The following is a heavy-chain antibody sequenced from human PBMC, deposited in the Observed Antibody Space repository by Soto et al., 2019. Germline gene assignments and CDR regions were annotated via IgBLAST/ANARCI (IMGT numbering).Heavy chain of an antibody. V-gene: IGHV3-23*01. Sequence: GGSLRLSCKASGFTFSSYALGWVRHVPGKGLEWVWAISGSGGSAYYADSVVGRVTISGDKSKNTLYLQRNSLRAEDTAVYYCANDKLPSYRYGLAVRGQGTTVIASS. CDR1: GFTFSSYA. CDR3: ANDKLPSYRYGLAV. D-gene: IGHD1-26*01. CDR2: ISGSGGSA. J-gene: IGHJ6*02.